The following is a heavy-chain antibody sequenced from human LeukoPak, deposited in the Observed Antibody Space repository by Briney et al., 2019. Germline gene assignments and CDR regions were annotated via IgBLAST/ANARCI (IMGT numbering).Heavy chain of an antibody. CDR3: AKAMVRGVILPDYYYYYGMDV. J-gene: IGHJ6*02. V-gene: IGHV3-23*01. CDR1: GFTFSSYA. D-gene: IGHD3-10*01. CDR2: NSGSGGST. Sequence: PGGSLRLSCAASGFTFSSYAMSWVRQAPGKGLEWVSANSGSGGSTYYADSVKGRFTISRDNSKNTLYLQMNSLRAEDTAVYYCAKAMVRGVILPDYYYYYGMDVWGQGTTVTVSS.